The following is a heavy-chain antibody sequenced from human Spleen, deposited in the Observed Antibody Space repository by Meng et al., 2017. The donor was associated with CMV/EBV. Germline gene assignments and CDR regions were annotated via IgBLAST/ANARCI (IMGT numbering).Heavy chain of an antibody. J-gene: IGHJ4*02. CDR3: AREGRSHQVGVSVY. CDR2: IYNSGST. D-gene: IGHD2-21*01. CDR1: GGSISSGDSY. V-gene: IGHV4-30-4*01. Sequence: QVQLKVPVPGMVKPPQTLSLTCTVSGGSISSGDSYWSWIRQPPGKGLEWIGYIYNSGSTYYNPSLKSRVTISVDTSKNQFSLKLRFVTAADTAVYYCAREGRSHQVGVSVYWGQGNLVTVSS.